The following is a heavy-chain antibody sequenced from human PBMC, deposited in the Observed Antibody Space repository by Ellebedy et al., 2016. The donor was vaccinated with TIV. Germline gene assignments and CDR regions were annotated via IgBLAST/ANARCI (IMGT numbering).Heavy chain of an antibody. J-gene: IGHJ5*02. CDR2: IKQDGSEK. Sequence: GGSLRLSXAASGFTFSFYWMGWVRQAPGKGLVWVANIKQDGSEKHYADSVKGRFTISRDNAKNSLYLQMNRLGAEDNAVYFWARGRYYCSSTICYAPSLFDPWGQGTLVTVSS. CDR3: ARGRYYCSSTICYAPSLFDP. V-gene: IGHV3-7*01. D-gene: IGHD2-2*01. CDR1: GFTFSFYW.